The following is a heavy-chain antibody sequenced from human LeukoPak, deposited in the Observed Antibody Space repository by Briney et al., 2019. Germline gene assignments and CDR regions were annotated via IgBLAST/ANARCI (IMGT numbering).Heavy chain of an antibody. CDR2: MNPNSGNT. V-gene: IGHV1-8*01. J-gene: IGHJ4*02. Sequence: ASVKVSCKASGYTFTSYDINWVRQATGQGLEWMGWMNPNSGNTGYAQKFQGRVTMTRNTSISTAYMELSSLRSEDTAVYYCARDAYYYDSSGYYPLYYFDYWGQGTLVTVSS. D-gene: IGHD3-22*01. CDR3: ARDAYYYDSSGYYPLYYFDY. CDR1: GYTFTSYD.